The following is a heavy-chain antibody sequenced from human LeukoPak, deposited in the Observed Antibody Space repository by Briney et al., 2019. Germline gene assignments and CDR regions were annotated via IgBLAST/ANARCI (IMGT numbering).Heavy chain of an antibody. D-gene: IGHD1-26*01. CDR3: ARDDRWELLCPDY. Sequence: GASVKVSCKASGGTFSSYAISWVRQAPGQGLEWMGGIIPIFGTANYAQKFQGRVTITTDESTSTAYMELSSLRSDDTAVYYCARDDRWELLCPDYWGQGTLVTVSS. V-gene: IGHV1-69*05. J-gene: IGHJ4*02. CDR2: IIPIFGTA. CDR1: GGTFSSYA.